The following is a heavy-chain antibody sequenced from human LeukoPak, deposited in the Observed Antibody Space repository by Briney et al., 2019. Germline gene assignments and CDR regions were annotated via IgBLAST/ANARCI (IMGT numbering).Heavy chain of an antibody. D-gene: IGHD4-11*01. CDR2: IYYSGSA. CDR1: GDSVTTYY. J-gene: IGHJ6*02. Sequence: SETLSLTCTVSGDSVTTYYWSWIRQPPGKGLEWLGYIYYSGSATYNPSLKSRVTISVDTSKNQFSLKLSSVTAADTAVYYCARDGSNWSNDYYHGVDVWGQGTTVTVSS. V-gene: IGHV4-59*02. CDR3: ARDGSNWSNDYYHGVDV.